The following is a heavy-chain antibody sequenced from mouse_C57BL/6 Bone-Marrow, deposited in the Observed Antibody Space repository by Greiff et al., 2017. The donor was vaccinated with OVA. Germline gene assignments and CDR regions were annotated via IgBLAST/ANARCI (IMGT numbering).Heavy chain of an antibody. Sequence: QVQLKESGAELVRPGTSVKVSCKASGYAFTNYLIEWVKQRPGQGLEWIGVINPGSGGTNYNEKFKGKATLTADKSSSTAYMQLSSLTSEDSAVYFCAREEDSSGPWFAYWGQGTLVTVSA. CDR1: GYAFTNYL. CDR2: INPGSGGT. CDR3: AREEDSSGPWFAY. J-gene: IGHJ3*01. V-gene: IGHV1-54*01. D-gene: IGHD3-2*02.